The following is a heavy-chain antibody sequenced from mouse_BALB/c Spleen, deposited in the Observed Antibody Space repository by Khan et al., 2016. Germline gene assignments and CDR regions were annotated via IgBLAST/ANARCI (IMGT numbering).Heavy chain of an antibody. J-gene: IGHJ4*01. CDR3: ARRWWAMDY. CDR1: GYTFTDYS. V-gene: IGHV9-2-1*01. CDR2: INTETGEP. D-gene: IGHD1-1*02. Sequence: QIQLVQSGPELKKPGETVKISCKTSGYTFTDYSVHWVKQAPGKGLKWVGWINTETGEPTYADDFKGRFAFSLETSASTAYLQINNLENDDTATYFWARRWWAMDYWGQGTSVTVSS.